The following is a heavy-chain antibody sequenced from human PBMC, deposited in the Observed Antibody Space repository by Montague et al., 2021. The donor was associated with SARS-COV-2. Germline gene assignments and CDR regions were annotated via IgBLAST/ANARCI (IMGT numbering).Heavy chain of an antibody. CDR2: TYYRSKRES. CDR1: GDSDAVENFR. V-gene: IGHV6-1*01. J-gene: IGHJ4*02. Sequence: CAISGDSDAVENFRWRSKRQTPSRQSGRQGGTYYRSKRESDYAPXERGRRTVNPDASKNEFSLGLNYVTPEDTAVYYCVRYSGWFYFDFWGQGTLVTVSS. D-gene: IGHD6-19*01. CDR3: VRYSGWFYFDF.